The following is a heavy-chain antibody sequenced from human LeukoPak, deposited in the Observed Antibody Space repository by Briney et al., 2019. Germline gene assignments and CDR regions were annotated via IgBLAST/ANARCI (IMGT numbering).Heavy chain of an antibody. Sequence: PSETLSVTCTVSGGSISSYYWSWLRQPAGKGLEWIGRIYTSGSTYYNPSLKSRVTISVDRSKNQFSLKLSSVTAADTAVYYCARVRHCSGGSCYVSGFDYWGQGTLVTVSS. CDR2: IYTSGST. D-gene: IGHD2-15*01. V-gene: IGHV4-4*07. CDR1: GGSISSYY. J-gene: IGHJ4*02. CDR3: ARVRHCSGGSCYVSGFDY.